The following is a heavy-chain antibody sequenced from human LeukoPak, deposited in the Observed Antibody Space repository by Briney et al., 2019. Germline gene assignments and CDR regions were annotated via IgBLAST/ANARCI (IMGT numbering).Heavy chain of an antibody. CDR2: ISWNSGSI. J-gene: IGHJ4*02. Sequence: PGRSLRLSCAASGFTFDDYAMHWVRQAPGKGLEWVSGISWNSGSIGYADSVKGRLTISRDNAKNSLYLQMNSLRTEDTALYYCAKDINPDVDTAMAYDYWGQGTLVTVSS. CDR3: AKDINPDVDTAMAYDY. CDR1: GFTFDDYA. V-gene: IGHV3-9*01. D-gene: IGHD5-18*01.